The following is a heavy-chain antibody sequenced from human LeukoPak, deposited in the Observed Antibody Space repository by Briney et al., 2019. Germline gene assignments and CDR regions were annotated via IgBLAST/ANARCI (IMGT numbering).Heavy chain of an antibody. Sequence: PGRSLRLSCAASGSTFSSYAMHWVRQAPGKGLEWVAAISYDGTNKYFADPVKGRITISRDNSKNTLYLQMNSLRVEDTAVYYCARGDSLVVALTEFDYWGQGTLVTVSS. CDR2: ISYDGTNK. J-gene: IGHJ4*02. CDR3: ARGDSLVVALTEFDY. D-gene: IGHD2-21*01. V-gene: IGHV3-30*04. CDR1: GSTFSSYA.